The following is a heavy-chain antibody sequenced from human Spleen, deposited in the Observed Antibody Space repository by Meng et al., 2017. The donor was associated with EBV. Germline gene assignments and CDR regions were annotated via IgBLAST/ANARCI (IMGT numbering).Heavy chain of an antibody. J-gene: IGHJ4*02. CDR1: GFTFSSDG. CDR3: AKDRGFLMVRGRGSFDY. V-gene: IGHV3-23*04. CDR2: IRGSGGYT. Sequence: VGVGGGVVQPGGSLRVFCIASGFTFSSDGMSWVRQAPGKGLEWVSSIRGSGGYTNYADSVKGRFTISRDNSKNTLYLQMNSLRAEDTAVYYCAKDRGFLMVRGRGSFDYWGQGTLVTVSS. D-gene: IGHD3-10*01.